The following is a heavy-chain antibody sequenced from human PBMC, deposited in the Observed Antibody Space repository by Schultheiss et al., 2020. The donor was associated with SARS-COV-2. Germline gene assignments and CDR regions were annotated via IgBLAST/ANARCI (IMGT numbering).Heavy chain of an antibody. V-gene: IGHV3-49*04. CDR2: IRSKAYGGTT. CDR1: GFTFGDYA. Sequence: GGSLRLSCTASGFTFGDYAMSWVRQAPGKGLEWVGFIRSKAYGGTTEYAASGKGRFTISRDDSKSIAYLQMNSLKTEDTAVYYCANVDIVVVPAAIDWGQGTLVTVSS. J-gene: IGHJ4*02. D-gene: IGHD2-2*01. CDR3: ANVDIVVVPAAID.